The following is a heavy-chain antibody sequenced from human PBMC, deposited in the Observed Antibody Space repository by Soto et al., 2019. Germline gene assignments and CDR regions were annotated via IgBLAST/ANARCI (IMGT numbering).Heavy chain of an antibody. CDR3: ARHGSSGWYYFGN. CDR2: IYYSGST. D-gene: IGHD6-19*01. J-gene: IGHJ4*02. V-gene: IGHV4-59*08. CDR1: GGSISSYY. Sequence: SETLSLTCTVSGGSISSYYWSWIRQPPGKGLEWIGPIYYSGSTNYNPSLESRVTISVDTSKNQFSLMLNSVTAADTAVYYCARHGSSGWYYFGNWGQGTLVTVSS.